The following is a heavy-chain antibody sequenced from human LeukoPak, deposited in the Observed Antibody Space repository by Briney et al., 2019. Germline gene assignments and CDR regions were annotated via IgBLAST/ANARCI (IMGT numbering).Heavy chain of an antibody. V-gene: IGHV4-59*11. J-gene: IGHJ4*02. CDR1: GAPISDHY. Sequence: SETLSLTCNVSGAPISDHYWSWIRGPPAKGLEWIGYFYFRGTTNYSPSFKSRVNISVDTSKNLFSTRLNSVTAADTAVYYCARDRFYDNSGFRRLDFWGQGMLVTVSS. CDR2: FYFRGTT. CDR3: ARDRFYDNSGFRRLDF. D-gene: IGHD3-22*01.